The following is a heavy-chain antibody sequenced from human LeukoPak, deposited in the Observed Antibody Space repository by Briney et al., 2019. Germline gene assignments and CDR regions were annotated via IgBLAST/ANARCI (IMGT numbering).Heavy chain of an antibody. CDR2: INHSGST. D-gene: IGHD1-14*01. CDR3: AGGTGGTKTGYKRYIRIDP. J-gene: IGHJ5*02. V-gene: IGHV4-34*01. Sequence: SETLSLTCGVYGGSFSNFYWTWIRQPPGQGLEWIGEINHSGSTNYNSSLKSRVTISEDTSKNQFSLKLTSVTAADTAVYYCAGGTGGTKTGYKRYIRIDPWGQGTLVTVPS. CDR1: GGSFSNFY.